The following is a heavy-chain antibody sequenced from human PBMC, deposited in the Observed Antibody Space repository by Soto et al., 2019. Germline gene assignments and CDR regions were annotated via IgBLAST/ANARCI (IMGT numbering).Heavy chain of an antibody. D-gene: IGHD3-10*01. CDR1: GFSLTTDGVG. CDR2: IYWDDDK. V-gene: IGHV2-5*02. CDR3: THHLIGGGDACDV. J-gene: IGHJ3*01. Sequence: QITLKEAGPTMVQPRQTLALTCTFSGFSLTTDGVGVSWIRPPPGKALEWLALIYWDDDKRYNSSLKNSLTITKDTSKPQLFLKFTNMDPVDGATYYCTHHLIGGGDACDVWCQGTLVTVSS.